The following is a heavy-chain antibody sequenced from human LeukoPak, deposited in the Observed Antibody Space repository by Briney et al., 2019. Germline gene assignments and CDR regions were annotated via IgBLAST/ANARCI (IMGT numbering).Heavy chain of an antibody. CDR2: ISGGGGST. J-gene: IGHJ4*02. CDR3: ARDGYVDTSMVSTFLDY. D-gene: IGHD5-18*01. Sequence: PGGSLRLSCAASGFTFNSYAMSWVRQAPGKGLEWVSTISGGGGSTYYADSVKGRFTISRDNSKNTLYLQMNSLRAEDTAVYYCARDGYVDTSMVSTFLDYWGQGALVTVSS. V-gene: IGHV3-23*01. CDR1: GFTFNSYA.